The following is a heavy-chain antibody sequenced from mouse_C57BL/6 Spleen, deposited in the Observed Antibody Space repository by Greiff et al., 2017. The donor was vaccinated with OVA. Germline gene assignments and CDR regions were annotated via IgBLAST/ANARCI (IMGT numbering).Heavy chain of an antibody. Sequence: VQLKQSGPGLVQPSQSLSITCTVSGFSLTSYGVHWVRQPPGKGLEWLGVIWSGGSTDYNAAFISRLSISKDNSKSQVFFKMNSLQADDTAIYYCAKMGPLYDGYHYAMDYWGQGTSVTVSS. CDR3: AKMGPLYDGYHYAMDY. V-gene: IGHV2-4*01. J-gene: IGHJ4*01. CDR2: IWSGGST. CDR1: GFSLTSYG. D-gene: IGHD2-3*01.